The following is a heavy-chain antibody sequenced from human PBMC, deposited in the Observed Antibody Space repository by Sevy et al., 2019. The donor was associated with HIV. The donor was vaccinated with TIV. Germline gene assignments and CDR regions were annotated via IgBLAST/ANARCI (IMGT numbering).Heavy chain of an antibody. CDR3: ARSVYGSGTYLNDY. J-gene: IGHJ4*02. V-gene: IGHV1-2*02. CDR2: INPNGGGT. D-gene: IGHD3-10*01. Sequence: ASVKVSCKASGYYFTGYYVHWVRQAPGQGLEWMGWINPNGGGTNIGQKFHGRVTMSRDTSNTTAYMELTRLRSNDTGVYFCARSVYGSGTYLNDYWGQGTLVTVSS. CDR1: GYYFTGYY.